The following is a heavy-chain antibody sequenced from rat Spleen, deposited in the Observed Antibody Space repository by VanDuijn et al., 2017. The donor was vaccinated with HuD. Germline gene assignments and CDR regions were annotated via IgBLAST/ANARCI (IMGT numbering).Heavy chain of an antibody. CDR2: ISPTGVNN. CDR1: GFTFSNYG. CDR3: TTGDYGYTRLFAY. Sequence: EVQLVESGGGLVQPGRSLKLSCAASGFTFSNYGMHWIRQAPTKGLEWVASISPTGVNNYYRDSVKGRFTISRDNARSTLYLQMDSLRSEDTATYYCTTGDYGYTRLFAYWGQGTLVTVSS. V-gene: IGHV5-19*01. J-gene: IGHJ3*01. D-gene: IGHD1-9*01.